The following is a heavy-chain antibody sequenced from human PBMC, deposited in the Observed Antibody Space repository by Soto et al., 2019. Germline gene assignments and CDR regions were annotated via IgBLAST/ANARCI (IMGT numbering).Heavy chain of an antibody. Sequence: GASVKVSCKASGYTFTGYYMHWVRQAPGQGLEWMGWINPNSGGTNYAQKFQGWVTMTRDTSISTAYMELSRLRSDDTAVYYCAREEGLYDSSGYYLGYWGQGTLVTVSS. CDR1: GYTFTGYY. CDR2: INPNSGGT. D-gene: IGHD3-22*01. CDR3: AREEGLYDSSGYYLGY. V-gene: IGHV1-2*04. J-gene: IGHJ4*02.